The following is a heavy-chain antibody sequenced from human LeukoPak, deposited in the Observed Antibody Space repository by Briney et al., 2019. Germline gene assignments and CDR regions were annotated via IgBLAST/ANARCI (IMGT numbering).Heavy chain of an antibody. CDR2: ILENGSYQ. Sequence: WGSLRLSCAASGFTFSNYIMHWVRQAPGKGLDWVAVILENGSYQYYADSVKGRFTISRDNSKNTLFLQMNSLRDEDTAIYYCARVQGGGFRTADYWGQGTLVAVSS. V-gene: IGHV3-30*04. D-gene: IGHD1-14*01. CDR3: ARVQGGGFRTADY. J-gene: IGHJ4*02. CDR1: GFTFSNYI.